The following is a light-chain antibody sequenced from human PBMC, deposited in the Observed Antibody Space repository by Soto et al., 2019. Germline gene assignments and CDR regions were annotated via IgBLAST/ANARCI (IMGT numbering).Light chain of an antibody. CDR3: SSYTTNSTRV. V-gene: IGLV2-14*01. CDR1: SSDVGGYNY. Sequence: QSVLTQPASVSGSPGQSITISCTGTSSDVGGYNYVSWHQQHPGKAPKLMIYEVSNRPSGVSNRFSGSKSDNTASLTISGLQAEDEADYYCSSYTTNSTRVFGGGTKLTVL. J-gene: IGLJ2*01. CDR2: EVS.